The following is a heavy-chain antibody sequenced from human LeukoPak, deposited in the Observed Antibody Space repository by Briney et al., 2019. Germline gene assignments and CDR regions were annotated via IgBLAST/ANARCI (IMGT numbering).Heavy chain of an antibody. D-gene: IGHD3-3*01. CDR2: IKQDGSEK. J-gene: IGHJ4*02. Sequence: GGSLRLSCAASGFTFSSYWMSWVRQTPEKGLEWVANIKQDGSEKYYVDSVKGRFTNSRDNAKNSMFLQMNSLRAEDTAVYYCAKTIFGVVITPPFDYWGQGTLVTVSS. V-gene: IGHV3-7*01. CDR1: GFTFSSYW. CDR3: AKTIFGVVITPPFDY.